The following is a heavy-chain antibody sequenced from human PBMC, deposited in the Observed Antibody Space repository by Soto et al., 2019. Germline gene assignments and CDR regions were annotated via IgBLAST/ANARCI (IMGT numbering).Heavy chain of an antibody. D-gene: IGHD4-17*01. CDR1: GGTFSSYT. CDR2: IIPILGIA. CDR3: AMLDFRGAYGDFDY. Sequence: ASVKVSCKASGGTFSSYTISWVRQAPGQGLEWMGRIIPILGIANYAQKFQGRVTITADKSTSTAYMELSSLRSEDTAVYYCAMLDFRGAYGDFDYWGQGTLVTVSS. J-gene: IGHJ4*02. V-gene: IGHV1-69*02.